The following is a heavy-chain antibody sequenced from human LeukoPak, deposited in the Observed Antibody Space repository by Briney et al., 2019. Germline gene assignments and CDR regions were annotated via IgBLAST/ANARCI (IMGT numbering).Heavy chain of an antibody. CDR2: FYPGDSES. CDR1: GYSFTSYW. J-gene: IGHJ4*02. D-gene: IGHD6-13*01. V-gene: IGHV5-51*06. CDR3: ARRPRHSSSSWSSSGYYFDY. Sequence: GESLKISCKGSGYSFTSYWIGWVRQMPGKGLEWMGTFYPGDSESRYSPSFQGQVTISADKSISTAYLQWSSLKASDTAMYYCARRPRHSSSSWSSSGYYFDYWGQGTLVTVSS.